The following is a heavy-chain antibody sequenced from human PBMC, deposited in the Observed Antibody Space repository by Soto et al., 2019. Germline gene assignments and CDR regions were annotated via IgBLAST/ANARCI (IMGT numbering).Heavy chain of an antibody. Sequence: GGSLRLSCAASGFTFSSYGMHWVRQAPGKGLEWVAVIWYDGSNKYYADSVKGRFTISRDNSKNTLYLQMNSLRAEDTAVYYCARDPRGGNSIYYYYGMDVWGQGTTVTVSS. V-gene: IGHV3-33*01. J-gene: IGHJ6*02. CDR2: IWYDGSNK. D-gene: IGHD2-21*02. CDR3: ARDPRGGNSIYYYYGMDV. CDR1: GFTFSSYG.